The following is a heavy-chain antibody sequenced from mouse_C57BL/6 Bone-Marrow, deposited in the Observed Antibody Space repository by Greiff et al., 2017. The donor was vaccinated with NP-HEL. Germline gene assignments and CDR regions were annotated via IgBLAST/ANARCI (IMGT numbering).Heavy chain of an antibody. D-gene: IGHD1-1*01. CDR3: VREDYGSSRYYFDY. V-gene: IGHV10-3*01. CDR1: GFTFNTYA. Sequence: DVLLVESGGGLVQPKGSLKLSCAASGFTFNTYAMHWVRQAPGKGLEWVARIRSKSSNYATYYADSVKDRFTISRDDSQSMLYLQMGDLKTEDTAMYYCVREDYGSSRYYFDYWGQGTTLTVSS. CDR2: IRSKSSNYAT. J-gene: IGHJ2*01.